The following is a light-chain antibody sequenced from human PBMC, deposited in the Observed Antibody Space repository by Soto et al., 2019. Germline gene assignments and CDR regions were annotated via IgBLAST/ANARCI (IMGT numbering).Light chain of an antibody. V-gene: IGLV2-23*01. Sequence: QSALTQPASVSGSPGQSITISCTGTSRDVGSYNLVSWYQQHPGKAPKLIIYEAVERPSGISNSFSGFKSGNTASLTISGLQADDEAYYYCCSYTGSSSPLVLGGGTQLTVL. J-gene: IGLJ7*01. CDR2: EAV. CDR1: SRDVGSYNL. CDR3: CSYTGSSSPLV.